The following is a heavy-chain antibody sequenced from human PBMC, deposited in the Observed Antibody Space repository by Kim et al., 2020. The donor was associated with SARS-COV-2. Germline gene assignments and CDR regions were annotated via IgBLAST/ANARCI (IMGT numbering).Heavy chain of an antibody. V-gene: IGHV3-30*18. CDR3: AKEGDAFDI. CDR2: TSYDEKST. Sequence: GGSLRLSCAASGFNFSSHVMHWVRQAPGKGLEWVSVTSYDEKSTYYADSVKGRFTISRDNSKNVLYLQMNSLRGEDTAVYYCAKEGDAFDIWGQGKMGTV. J-gene: IGHJ3*02. CDR1: GFNFSSHV.